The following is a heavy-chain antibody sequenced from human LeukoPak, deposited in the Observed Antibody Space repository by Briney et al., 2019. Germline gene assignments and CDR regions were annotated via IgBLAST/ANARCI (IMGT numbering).Heavy chain of an antibody. CDR3: ASDHYYDSSGHPHDAFDI. D-gene: IGHD3-22*01. J-gene: IGHJ3*02. Sequence: MAGGSLRLSCAASGFTFSDYYMSWIRQAPGKGLEWVSYISSSGRNIYYADSVKGRFTISRDNAKNSLYLQMNSLRAEDTAVYFCASDHYYDSSGHPHDAFDIWGQGTMVTVSS. CDR2: ISSSGRNI. CDR1: GFTFSDYY. V-gene: IGHV3-11*01.